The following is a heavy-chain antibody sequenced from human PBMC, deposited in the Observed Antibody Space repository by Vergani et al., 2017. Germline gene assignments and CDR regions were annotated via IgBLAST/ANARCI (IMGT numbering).Heavy chain of an antibody. D-gene: IGHD6-6*01. V-gene: IGHV3-9*02. CDR1: GFTSAGYA. J-gene: IGHJ5*02. CDR2: ISWNSNSI. CDR3: AKDLGTSSGCGWFDP. Sequence: EVQLEESGGGLVLPGRSLRLSCVASGFTSAGYAMNWVRQAPGKGLEWVSGISWNSNSIGYADSVKGRFTISRDNAKNSLYLQMNSLRAEDTALYYCAKDLGTSSGCGWFDPWGQGTLVTVSS.